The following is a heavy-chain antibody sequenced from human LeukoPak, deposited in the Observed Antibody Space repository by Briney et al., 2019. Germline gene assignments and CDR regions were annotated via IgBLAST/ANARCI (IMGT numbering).Heavy chain of an antibody. V-gene: IGHV3-23*01. J-gene: IGHJ4*02. D-gene: IGHD5-18*01. CDR2: ISCSSGST. CDR1: GFTFSSYA. CDR3: AKEVQLWPRY. Sequence: PGGYLRLSCAASGFTFSSYAMSWLRQAPGKGLEWVSAISCSSGSTYYADSVKGRFTTSRANSKNTLYLQMNSLRAEDTAVYYCAKEVQLWPRYWGQGTLVTVSS.